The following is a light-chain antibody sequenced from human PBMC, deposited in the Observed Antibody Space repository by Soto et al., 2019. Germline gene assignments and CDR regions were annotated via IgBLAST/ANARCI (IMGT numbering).Light chain of an antibody. CDR1: QSVSSS. V-gene: IGKV3-11*01. Sequence: EIGLTQSPATLSLSPGERATLSFRASQSVSSSLAWSPQKPRQAPRLLLYDAANRATGIPARFSGGGSGTEFTLTITSLQPEDFAVYWGQQENNWPLTF. J-gene: IGKJ4*02. CDR3: QQENNWPLT. CDR2: DAA.